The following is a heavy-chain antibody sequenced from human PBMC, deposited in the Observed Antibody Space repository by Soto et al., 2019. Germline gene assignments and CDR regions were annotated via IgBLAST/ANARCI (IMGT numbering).Heavy chain of an antibody. CDR2: IGPESGAT. D-gene: IGHD1-26*01. CDR1: GYTFTGHY. V-gene: IGHV1-2*02. J-gene: IGHJ4*02. Sequence: ASVKVSCKASGYTFTGHYIHWVRQAPEQGPEWMGEIGPESGATRYAQRFQGRVTMTRDMSITTVYMELDNLSPDDTAVYYCGRGRSGQIVVFYWGQGTPVTVSS. CDR3: GRGRSGQIVVFY.